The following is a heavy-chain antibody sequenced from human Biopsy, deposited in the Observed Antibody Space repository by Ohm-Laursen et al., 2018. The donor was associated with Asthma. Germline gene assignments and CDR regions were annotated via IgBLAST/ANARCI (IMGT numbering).Heavy chain of an antibody. Sequence: PGPLSLTCTLSGGYITRFYWSWIRPPPGRGLEWIGYIYFSGNTNYNPSLKSRVTISIDTSKNHSSLKLTSVTAADTAVYYCARDSGSSLSYPDAFDIWGQGTMVTVSS. D-gene: IGHD2-2*01. CDR2: IYFSGNT. V-gene: IGHV4-59*01. J-gene: IGHJ3*02. CDR3: ARDSGSSLSYPDAFDI. CDR1: GGYITRFY.